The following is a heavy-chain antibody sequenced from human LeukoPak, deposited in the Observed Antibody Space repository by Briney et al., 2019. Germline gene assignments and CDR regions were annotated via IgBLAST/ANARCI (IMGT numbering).Heavy chain of an antibody. D-gene: IGHD6-13*01. V-gene: IGHV3-48*03. CDR1: GLTFSSYE. CDR3: ARADSSSWPRSGAFDI. J-gene: IGHJ3*02. CDR2: ISRSGSTI. Sequence: GGSLRLSCAPSGLTFSSYEMNWVRQAPGKGLEWVSYISRSGSTIYYAASEKGRFTISRDNAKHSLYLQMNSLRAEDTAVYYWARADSSSWPRSGAFDIWGQGTMVTVSS.